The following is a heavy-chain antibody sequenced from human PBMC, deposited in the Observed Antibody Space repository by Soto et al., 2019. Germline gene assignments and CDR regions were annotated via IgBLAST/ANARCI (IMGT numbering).Heavy chain of an antibody. V-gene: IGHV3-33*01. Sequence: QVKLVESGGGVVQPGRSLRLSCAASGFTFRSHGMHWVRQAPGKGLEWVAVIWYDGSHQYYGDSVKGRFTISRDNSKNTLSLQMNSLRTEDTAIYDCAREGYGGGAPVDCWGQGTLVIVSS. CDR3: AREGYGGGAPVDC. CDR1: GFTFRSHG. D-gene: IGHD4-17*01. CDR2: IWYDGSHQ. J-gene: IGHJ4*02.